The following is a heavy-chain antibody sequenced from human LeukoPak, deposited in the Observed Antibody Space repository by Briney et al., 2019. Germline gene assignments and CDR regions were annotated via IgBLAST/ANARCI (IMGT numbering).Heavy chain of an antibody. V-gene: IGHV5-51*01. J-gene: IGHJ3*02. CDR2: IYPGDSDT. CDR3: ARAYCGGDCYSLDAFDI. Sequence: GESLKISCKGSGYSFTSYWIGWVRQMPGKGLEWMGIIYPGDSDTRYSPSFQGQVTISADKSISTAYLQWSSLKASDTAMHYCARAYCGGDCYSLDAFDIWGQGTMVTVSS. D-gene: IGHD2-21*02. CDR1: GYSFTSYW.